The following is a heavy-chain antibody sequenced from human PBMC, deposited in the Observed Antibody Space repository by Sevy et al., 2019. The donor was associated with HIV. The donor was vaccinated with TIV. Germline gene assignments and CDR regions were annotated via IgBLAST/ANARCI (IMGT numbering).Heavy chain of an antibody. V-gene: IGHV3-48*02. CDR2: FGTAAGVT. CDR1: GFTFNTYS. D-gene: IGHD2-21*01. Sequence: GGSLRLSCAASGFTFNTYSLIWVRQTPGKGLEWLSFFGTAAGVTYYADSVKGRFTISRDNAKNSLYLQMNSLRDEDMSVCYCARCPGHYSIDYWGQGTLVTVSS. CDR3: ARCPGHYSIDY. J-gene: IGHJ4*02.